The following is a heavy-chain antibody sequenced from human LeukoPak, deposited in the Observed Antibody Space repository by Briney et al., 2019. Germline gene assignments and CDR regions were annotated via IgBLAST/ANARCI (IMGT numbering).Heavy chain of an antibody. CDR2: ISAYNGNT. D-gene: IGHD6-6*01. J-gene: IGHJ6*03. Sequence: ASVKVSCKASGYTFTSYGISWVRQAPGQGLEWMGWISAYNGNTNYAQKLQGRVTMTTDTSTSTAYMELRSLRSDDTAVYYCARDFVYSSSSRLYYYYYMDVWGKGTTVTVSS. CDR1: GYTFTSYG. V-gene: IGHV1-18*01. CDR3: ARDFVYSSSSRLYYYYYMDV.